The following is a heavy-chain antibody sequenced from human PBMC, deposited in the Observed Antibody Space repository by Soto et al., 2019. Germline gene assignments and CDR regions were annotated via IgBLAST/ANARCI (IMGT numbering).Heavy chain of an antibody. D-gene: IGHD3-22*01. Sequence: ASVKVSCKASGYTFTSYAMHWVRQAPGQRLEWMGWISAGNGNTKYSQKFQGRVTITRDTSASTAYMEVSSLRSEDTAVYYCARAAYYYESSGYYPGDYSGQGTLVTVSS. V-gene: IGHV1-3*01. CDR3: ARAAYYYESSGYYPGDY. J-gene: IGHJ4*02. CDR2: ISAGNGNT. CDR1: GYTFTSYA.